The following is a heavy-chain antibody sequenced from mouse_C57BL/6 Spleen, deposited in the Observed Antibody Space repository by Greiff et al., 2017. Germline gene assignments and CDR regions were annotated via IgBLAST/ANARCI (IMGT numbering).Heavy chain of an antibody. Sequence: VQLQQSGPELVKPGASVKISCKASGYSFTDYNMNWVKPSNGTSLEWIGVINPNYGTPSYNQKFKGKATLTVDQSSSTAYMQLNSLTSEDSAVYDCARGYYGSSYSDYGGQGTTLTGSS. V-gene: IGHV1-39*01. CDR3: ARGYYGSSYSDY. CDR1: GYSFTDYN. D-gene: IGHD1-1*01. J-gene: IGHJ2*01. CDR2: INPNYGTP.